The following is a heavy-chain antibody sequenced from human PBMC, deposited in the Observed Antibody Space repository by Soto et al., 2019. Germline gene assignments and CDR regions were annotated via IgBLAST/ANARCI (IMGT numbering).Heavy chain of an antibody. D-gene: IGHD3-10*01. CDR3: AKSRVAYGSGRYYFDY. CDR2: ISGSGGST. V-gene: IGHV3-23*01. CDR1: GFTFSSYA. Sequence: GGSLRLSCAASGFTFSSYAMSWVRQAPGKGLEWVSAISGSGGSTYYADSVKGRFTISRDNSKNTLYLQMNSLRAEDTAVYYCAKSRVAYGSGRYYFDYWGQGTLITVSS. J-gene: IGHJ4*02.